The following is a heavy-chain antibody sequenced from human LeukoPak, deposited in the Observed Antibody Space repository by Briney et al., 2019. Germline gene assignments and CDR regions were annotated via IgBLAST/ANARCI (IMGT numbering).Heavy chain of an antibody. CDR3: ARGKYSSSWYSDY. V-gene: IGHV3-21*01. CDR2: ISSSRSYI. CDR1: GFTFSSYS. J-gene: IGHJ4*02. D-gene: IGHD6-13*01. Sequence: GGSLRLSCAASGFTFSSYSMNWVRQAPGKGLEWVSSISSSRSYIYYADSVKGRLTISRDNAKNSLYLQMNSLRAEDTAVYYCARGKYSSSWYSDYWGQGTLVTVSS.